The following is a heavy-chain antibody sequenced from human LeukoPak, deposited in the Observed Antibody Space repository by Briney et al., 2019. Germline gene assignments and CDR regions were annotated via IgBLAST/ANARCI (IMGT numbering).Heavy chain of an antibody. Sequence: GGSLRLSCAASGFTLSSYAMSWVRQAPGKGLEWVSAISVSGNTYHADSVKGRFTISRDNARNSLYLQMNSLRAEDTAVYYCAREYYYDSSGYGSDYWGQGTLVTVSS. V-gene: IGHV3-23*01. CDR3: AREYYYDSSGYGSDY. CDR1: GFTLSSYA. CDR2: ISVSGNT. J-gene: IGHJ4*02. D-gene: IGHD3-22*01.